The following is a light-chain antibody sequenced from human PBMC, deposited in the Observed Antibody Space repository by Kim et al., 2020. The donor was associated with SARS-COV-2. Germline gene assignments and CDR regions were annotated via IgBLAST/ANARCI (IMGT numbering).Light chain of an antibody. CDR2: YDS. V-gene: IGLV3-21*04. CDR3: QVWDSSSDV. CDR1: NIGSKS. J-gene: IGLJ1*01. Sequence: SGAPGKTARITCGGNNIGSKSVNWYQQKPGQAPVLVIYYDSDRPSGIPERFSGSNSGNTATLTISRVEAGDEADYYCQVWDSSSDVFGTGTKVTVL.